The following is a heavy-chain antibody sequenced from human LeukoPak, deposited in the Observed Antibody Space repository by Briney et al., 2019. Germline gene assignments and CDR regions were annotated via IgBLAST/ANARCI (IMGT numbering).Heavy chain of an antibody. D-gene: IGHD1-26*01. CDR2: ISGGGGTT. J-gene: IGHJ2*01. CDR1: GFTFSSYA. Sequence: GGSLRLSCAASGFTFSSYAMSWVRQAPGKRLEWVSAISGGGGTTYYADSVKGRFTISRDNSKNTLFLQMNSLRAEDTAVYYCARPSGSYWYFDLWGRGTLVTVSS. V-gene: IGHV3-23*01. CDR3: ARPSGSYWYFDL.